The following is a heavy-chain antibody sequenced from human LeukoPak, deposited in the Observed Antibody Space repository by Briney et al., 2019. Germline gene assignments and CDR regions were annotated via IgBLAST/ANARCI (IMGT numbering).Heavy chain of an antibody. CDR2: INPSGGST. CDR3: ARERCSGGSCYYQFDY. D-gene: IGHD2-15*01. V-gene: IGHV1-46*01. Sequence: EASVKVSCKASGYTFTSYYMHWVRQAPGQGLEWMGIINPSGGSTSYAQKFQGRVTMTRDMSTSTVYMELSSLRSEDTAVYYCARERCSGGSCYYQFDYWGQGTLVTVSS. J-gene: IGHJ4*02. CDR1: GYTFTSYY.